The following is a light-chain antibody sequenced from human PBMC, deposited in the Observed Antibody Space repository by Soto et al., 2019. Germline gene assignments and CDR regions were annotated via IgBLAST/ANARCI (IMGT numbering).Light chain of an antibody. V-gene: IGKV1-39*01. J-gene: IGKJ2*01. Sequence: DIQMTQSPSSLSASVGDRVTITCRASQNIDDYLNWYRQETGKPPKLLISAAFSLQSGVPSRFSGSGSGTEFTLTISSLQPEDFATYYCQQSYSLPLTFGQGTKVEIK. CDR1: QNIDDY. CDR3: QQSYSLPLT. CDR2: AAF.